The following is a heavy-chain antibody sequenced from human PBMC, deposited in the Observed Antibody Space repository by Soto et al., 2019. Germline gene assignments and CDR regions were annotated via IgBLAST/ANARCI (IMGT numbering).Heavy chain of an antibody. V-gene: IGHV3-21*01. D-gene: IGHD6-6*01. Sequence: GGSLRLSCAASGFTFSSYSMNWVRQAPGKGLEWVSSISSSSSYIYYADSVKGRFTISRDNAKNSLYLQMNSLRAEDTAVYYCVRIQLGYDAFDIWGQGTMVTVSS. CDR2: ISSSSSYI. CDR3: VRIQLGYDAFDI. CDR1: GFTFSSYS. J-gene: IGHJ3*02.